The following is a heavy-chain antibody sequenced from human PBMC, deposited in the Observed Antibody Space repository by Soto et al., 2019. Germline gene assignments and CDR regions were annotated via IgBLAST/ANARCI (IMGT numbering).Heavy chain of an antibody. J-gene: IGHJ4*02. CDR2: IYYSGST. Sequence: QVQLQESGPGLVKPSQTLSLTCTVSGRSITSGGYYWSWIRQHPGKGLEWLGYIYYSGSTYYNPSLQSRVTISVDTSKNQFSLKLSSVTAADTAVYYCAREGGIVGATAADYWGQGTLVTVSS. V-gene: IGHV4-31*03. CDR1: GRSITSGGYY. D-gene: IGHD1-26*01. CDR3: AREGGIVGATAADY.